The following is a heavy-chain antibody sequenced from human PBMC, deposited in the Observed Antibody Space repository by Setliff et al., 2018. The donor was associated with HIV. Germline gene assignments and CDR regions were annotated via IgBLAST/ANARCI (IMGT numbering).Heavy chain of an antibody. J-gene: IGHJ4*02. Sequence: ASETLSLTCTVSGGSISSGSYYWSWIRQPAGKGLEWIGHIYTSGSTNYNPSLKSRVTISVDTSKNQFSLKLSSVTAADTAVYYCARGWGGPLDYWGQGTLVTVSS. V-gene: IGHV4-61*09. CDR3: ARGWGGPLDY. CDR1: GGSISSGSYY. CDR2: IYTSGST. D-gene: IGHD7-27*01.